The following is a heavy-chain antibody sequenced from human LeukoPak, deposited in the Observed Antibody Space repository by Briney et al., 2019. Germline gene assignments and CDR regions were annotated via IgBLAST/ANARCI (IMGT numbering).Heavy chain of an antibody. Sequence: PSETLSLTCTVSGYAITSGGFSWNWIRQPPGKGLEWIGCIYDRGPAYYNPSLKSRLTISVDRPKNQFSLKLSSVTAADTAVYYCAGAHGWFGELLFSFDYWGQGTLVTVSS. CDR2: IYDRGPA. CDR3: AGAHGWFGELLFSFDY. V-gene: IGHV4-30-2*01. D-gene: IGHD3-10*01. CDR1: GYAITSGGFS. J-gene: IGHJ4*02.